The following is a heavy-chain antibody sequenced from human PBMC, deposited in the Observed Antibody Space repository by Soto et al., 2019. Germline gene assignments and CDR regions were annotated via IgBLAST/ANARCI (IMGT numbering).Heavy chain of an antibody. CDR2: IYASGSP. CDR3: ARGVGSSPPRY. CDR1: GGSISVYY. J-gene: IGHJ4*02. D-gene: IGHD1-26*01. Sequence: SLTCSISGGSISVYYWSWIRQRPGQGLEWIGYIYASGSPYYNPSLRSRVTISADTSKNQISLKLTSPTAADTAVYYCARGVGSSPPRYWGRGTLVTVSS. V-gene: IGHV4-59*01.